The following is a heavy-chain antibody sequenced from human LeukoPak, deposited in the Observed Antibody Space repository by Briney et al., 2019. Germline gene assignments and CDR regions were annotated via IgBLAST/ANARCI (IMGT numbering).Heavy chain of an antibody. CDR2: INHSGST. V-gene: IGHV4-34*01. Sequence: PSETLSLTCAVYGGSFSGYYWSWIRQPPGKGLEWIGEINHSGSTNYNPSLKSRVTISVDTSKNQFSLKLSSVTAADTAVYYCARKDTAMVFFDYWGQGTLVTVSS. J-gene: IGHJ4*02. D-gene: IGHD5-18*01. CDR3: ARKDTAMVFFDY. CDR1: GGSFSGYY.